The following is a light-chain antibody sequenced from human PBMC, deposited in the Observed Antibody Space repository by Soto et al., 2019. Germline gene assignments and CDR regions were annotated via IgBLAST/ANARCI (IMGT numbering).Light chain of an antibody. CDR3: SSYTGNTMLHYV. Sequence: QSALTQPASVSGSPGQSITISCTGTSSDVGGYNYVSWYQQHPGKAPKLLIYDVSNRPSGASNRFSGSKSGNTASLTIPGLQAEDEAYYYCSSYTGNTMLHYVFGTGTKVTVL. CDR2: DVS. V-gene: IGLV2-14*01. J-gene: IGLJ1*01. CDR1: SSDVGGYNY.